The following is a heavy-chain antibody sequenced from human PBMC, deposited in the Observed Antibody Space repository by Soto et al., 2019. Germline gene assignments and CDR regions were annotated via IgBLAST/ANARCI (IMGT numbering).Heavy chain of an antibody. D-gene: IGHD6-13*01. V-gene: IGHV1-69*06. CDR3: ARALTIAAAGNKYYYVMDV. CDR2: IIPIFGTA. Sequence: QVQLVQSGAEVKKPGSSVKVSCKASGGTFSSYAISWVRQAPGQGLEWLGGIIPIFGTANYAQKFQGRVTITADKSTSTAYMELSSLRSEDTAVYYCARALTIAAAGNKYYYVMDVWGQGNTVTVSS. CDR1: GGTFSSYA. J-gene: IGHJ6*02.